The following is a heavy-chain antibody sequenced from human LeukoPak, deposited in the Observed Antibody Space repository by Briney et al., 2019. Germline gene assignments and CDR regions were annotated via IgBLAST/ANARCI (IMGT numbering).Heavy chain of an antibody. CDR3: ASRSETQYYYDSSGYYLTGWYFDL. V-gene: IGHV1-2*02. J-gene: IGHJ2*01. D-gene: IGHD3-22*01. Sequence: GPSVKVSCKASGHTFTGYYMHWVRQAPGQGLEWMGWINPNSGGTNYAQKFQGRVTMTRDTSIGTADRELSRLRSDDTAVYYCASRSETQYYYDSSGYYLTGWYFDLWGRGTLVTVSS. CDR1: GHTFTGYY. CDR2: INPNSGGT.